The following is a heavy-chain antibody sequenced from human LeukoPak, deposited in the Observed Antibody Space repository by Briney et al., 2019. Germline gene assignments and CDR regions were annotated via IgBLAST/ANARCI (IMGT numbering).Heavy chain of an antibody. J-gene: IGHJ4*02. CDR1: GYSFTING. CDR3: ARDVNYAFDY. V-gene: IGHV1-18*01. D-gene: IGHD3-16*01. Sequence: ASVTVSFKPSGYSFTINGISWVRQAPGQGLEWMAWISANSGNTNYAQNFQDRVTLTTDTSTSTAYMELRRLRSDDTAVYYCARDVNYAFDYWGQGTLVTVSS. CDR2: ISANSGNT.